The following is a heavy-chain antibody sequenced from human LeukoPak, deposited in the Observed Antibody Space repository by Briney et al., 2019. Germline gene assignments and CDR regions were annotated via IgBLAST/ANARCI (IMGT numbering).Heavy chain of an antibody. J-gene: IGHJ4*02. CDR2: FDTEDGET. D-gene: IGHD3-22*01. Sequence: ASVKVSCKVSGYTLTELSMHWVRQAPGKGLEWMGGFDTEDGETIYAQKFPGTVTMTEDTLTDTAYMELSSVRPEDTDVYYCATFDSSEDYWGQGTLVTVSS. CDR1: GYTLTELS. CDR3: ATFDSSEDY. V-gene: IGHV1-24*01.